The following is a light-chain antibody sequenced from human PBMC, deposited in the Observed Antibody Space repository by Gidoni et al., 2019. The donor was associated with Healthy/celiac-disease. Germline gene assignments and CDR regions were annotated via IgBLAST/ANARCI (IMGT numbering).Light chain of an antibody. CDR1: QSVSSY. CDR3: QQRSNGPPLT. Sequence: VFTHSPATLSLSPGERATLSCRASQSVSSYLAWYQQKPDQAPRLLIYEASNRATGSPARCSGSGSGTDFTLTISSLEPEEFAVYYCQQRSNGPPLTFGGGTKVEIK. CDR2: EAS. V-gene: IGKV3-11*01. J-gene: IGKJ4*01.